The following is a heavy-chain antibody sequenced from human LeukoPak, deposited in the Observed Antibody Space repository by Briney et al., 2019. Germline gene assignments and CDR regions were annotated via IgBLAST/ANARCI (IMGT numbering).Heavy chain of an antibody. J-gene: IGHJ3*02. CDR1: GYTFTGYY. Sequence: ASVKVSCKASGYTFTGYYIHWVRQAPGQGLEWMGWINPNSGGTNYAQKFQGRVTMTRDTSISTAYMELSRLRSDNTAVYYCARGENFYDSSAYYQGGACDIWGQGTMVTVSS. V-gene: IGHV1-2*02. CDR3: ARGENFYDSSAYYQGGACDI. D-gene: IGHD3-22*01. CDR2: INPNSGGT.